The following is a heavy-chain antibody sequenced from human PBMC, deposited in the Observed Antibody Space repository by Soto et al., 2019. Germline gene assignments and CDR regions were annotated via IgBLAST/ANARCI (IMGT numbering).Heavy chain of an antibody. J-gene: IGHJ4*02. CDR2: ISAYNGNT. D-gene: IGHD3-22*01. CDR1: GYTFTSYG. Sequence: ASVKVSCKASGYTFTSYGISWVRQAPGQGLEWMGWISAYNGNTNYAQKLQGRVTMTTDTSTSTAYMELRSLRSDDTAVYYCARHGMDYYDSSGYYYSPYYFDYWGQGTLVTVSS. CDR3: ARHGMDYYDSSGYYYSPYYFDY. V-gene: IGHV1-18*01.